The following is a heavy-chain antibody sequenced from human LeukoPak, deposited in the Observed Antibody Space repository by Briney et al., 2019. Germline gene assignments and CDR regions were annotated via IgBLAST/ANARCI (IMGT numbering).Heavy chain of an antibody. CDR2: IRASSSTI. CDR1: GFAFSTYS. Sequence: GGSLRLSCAASGFAFSTYSFNWVRQAPGKGLEWVSYIRASSSTISYADSVKGRFTISRDDAKNSLYLQVNSLRAEDTAVYYCAREGSLGWGQGTMVTVSS. CDR3: AREGSLG. D-gene: IGHD3-10*01. J-gene: IGHJ3*01. V-gene: IGHV3-48*04.